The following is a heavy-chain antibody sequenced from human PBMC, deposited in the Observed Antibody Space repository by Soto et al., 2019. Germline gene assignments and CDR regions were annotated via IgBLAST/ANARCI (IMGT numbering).Heavy chain of an antibody. V-gene: IGHV4-39*01. CDR2: IYYSGST. J-gene: IGHJ5*02. D-gene: IGHD5-12*01. Sequence: QLQLQESGPGLVKPSETLSLTCTVSGGSISSSSYYWGWIRQPPGKGLEWIGSIYYSGSTYYNPSLKSRVTISVDTSKNQFSLKLSSVTAADTAVYYCARHVGGYSGYDWENWFDPWGQGTLVTVSS. CDR3: ARHVGGYSGYDWENWFDP. CDR1: GGSISSSSYY.